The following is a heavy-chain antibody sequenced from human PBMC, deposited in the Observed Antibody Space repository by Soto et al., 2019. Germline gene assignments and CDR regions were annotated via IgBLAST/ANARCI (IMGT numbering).Heavy chain of an antibody. V-gene: IGHV3-21*01. J-gene: IGHJ6*03. D-gene: IGHD6-6*01. CDR1: GFTFSSYS. Sequence: GGSLRLSCAASGFTFSSYSMNWVRQAPGKGLEWVSSISSSSSYIYYADSVKGRFTISRDNAKNSLYLQMNSLRAEDTAVYYCARGSIAARKNYYYYMDVWGKGTTVTVSS. CDR3: ARGSIAARKNYYYYMDV. CDR2: ISSSSSYI.